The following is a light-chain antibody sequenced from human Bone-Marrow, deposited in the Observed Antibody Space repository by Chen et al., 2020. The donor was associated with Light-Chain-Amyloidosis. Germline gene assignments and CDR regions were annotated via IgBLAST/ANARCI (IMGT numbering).Light chain of an antibody. J-gene: IGLJ2*01. V-gene: IGLV3-25*03. CDR3: QSADSSGTYEVI. Sequence: SYELTHPPSVSVSPGHTARITCSGDDLPTKYAYWYQQKPGPAPELVIHRDTERPSGISERFSGSSSGTPATLTISGVQAEDEADYHCQSADSSGTYEVIFGGGTKLTVL. CDR2: RDT. CDR1: DLPTKY.